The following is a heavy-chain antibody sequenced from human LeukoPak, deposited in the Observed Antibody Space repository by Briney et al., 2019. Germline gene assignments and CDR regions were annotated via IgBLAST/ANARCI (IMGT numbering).Heavy chain of an antibody. Sequence: PSETLSLTCTVSGGSVSSGSYYWNWIRQPPGKGLEWIGCIDYSGSTYYNPSLKSRVTVSADTSKNQFSLKLTSVTAADTAVYYCARRWYHAYCDYWGQRSLGTVSS. V-gene: IGHV4-61*01. CDR2: IDYSGST. J-gene: IGHJ4*02. CDR3: ARRWYHAYCDY. CDR1: GGSVSSGSYY. D-gene: IGHD2-15*01.